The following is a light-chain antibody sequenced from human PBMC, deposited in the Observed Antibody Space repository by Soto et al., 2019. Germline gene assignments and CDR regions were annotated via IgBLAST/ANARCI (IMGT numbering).Light chain of an antibody. CDR3: TSYTTSSTYV. V-gene: IGLV2-14*01. Sequence: QSVLTQPASVSGSPGQSITISCTGASSDVGGYGYVSWYQQHPGKAPKLMIYEVTNRPSGVSSRFSGSKSGNTASLTISGLQAEDEADYYCTSYTTSSTYVFGTGTKVTVL. CDR2: EVT. CDR1: SSDVGGYGY. J-gene: IGLJ1*01.